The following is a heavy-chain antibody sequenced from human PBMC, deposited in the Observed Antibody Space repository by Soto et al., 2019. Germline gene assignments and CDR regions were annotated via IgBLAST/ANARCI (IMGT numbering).Heavy chain of an antibody. CDR1: GYTCTSYA. D-gene: IGHD6-13*01. Sequence: QVQLVQSGAEVKKPGASVKVSCKASGYTCTSYAMHWVRQAPGQRLEWMGWINAGNGNTKYSQKFQGRVTITRDTSARTAYMELSSLRSEDTAVYYCASSKRDSTLYWGQGTLVTVSS. V-gene: IGHV1-3*01. CDR3: ASSKRDSTLY. CDR2: INAGNGNT. J-gene: IGHJ4*02.